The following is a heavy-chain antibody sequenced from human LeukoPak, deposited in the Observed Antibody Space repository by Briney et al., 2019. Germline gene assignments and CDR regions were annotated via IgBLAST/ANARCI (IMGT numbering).Heavy chain of an antibody. D-gene: IGHD3-16*01. CDR1: GFTFSSYS. J-gene: IGHJ6*02. CDR3: ARVNWDYGMDV. Sequence: PGGSLRLSCAASGFTFSSYSMNWVRQAPGKGLEWVSYISSSSSTIYYADSVKGRLTISRDNAKNSLYLQMNSLRAEDTAVYYCARVNWDYGMDVWGQGTTVTVSS. CDR2: ISSSSSTI. V-gene: IGHV3-48*01.